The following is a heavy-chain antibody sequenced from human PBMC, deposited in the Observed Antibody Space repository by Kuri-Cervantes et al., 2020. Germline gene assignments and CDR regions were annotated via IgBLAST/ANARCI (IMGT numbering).Heavy chain of an antibody. CDR1: GFTFSSYS. Sequence: GESLKISCAASGFTFSSYSMNWVRQAPGKGLEWVSSISSSSSYIYYADSVKGRFTISRDNAKNSLYLQMNSLRAEGTAVYYCAREGYSYGEFDYWGQGTLVTVSS. J-gene: IGHJ4*02. CDR2: ISSSSSYI. D-gene: IGHD5-18*01. CDR3: AREGYSYGEFDY. V-gene: IGHV3-21*04.